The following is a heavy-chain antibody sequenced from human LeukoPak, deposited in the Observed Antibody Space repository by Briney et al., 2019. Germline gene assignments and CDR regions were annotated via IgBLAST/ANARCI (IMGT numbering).Heavy chain of an antibody. V-gene: IGHV3-21*01. J-gene: IGHJ3*02. CDR1: GLNFTNYN. CDR2: IHSSSGSI. CDR3: ARDLAWDAFDI. Sequence: PGGSLRLSCAASGLNFTNYNMNWVRQAPGKGLEWVSSIHSSSGSIYYADSLKGRFTISRDNAKNSLYLQMNRLRAEDTAVYYCARDLAWDAFDIWGQGTMVTVSS.